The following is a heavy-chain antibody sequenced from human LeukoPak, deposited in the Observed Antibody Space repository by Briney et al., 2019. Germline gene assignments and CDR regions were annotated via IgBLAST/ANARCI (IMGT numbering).Heavy chain of an antibody. D-gene: IGHD3-10*01. J-gene: IGHJ4*02. Sequence: PSETLSLTCTVSGGFISRYYWSWMRQPAGKGLEWIGRIYSSGSTNYNPSLKSRVTMSVDTSKNQFSLKLTSVTAADTAVYYCARGVYGSCYYWGQGTLVTVSS. V-gene: IGHV4-4*07. CDR1: GGFISRYY. CDR2: IYSSGST. CDR3: ARGVYGSCYY.